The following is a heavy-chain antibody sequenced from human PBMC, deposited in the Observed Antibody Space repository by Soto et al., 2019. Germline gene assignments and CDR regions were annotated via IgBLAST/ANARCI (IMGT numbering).Heavy chain of an antibody. J-gene: IGHJ2*01. CDR1: GFTFRSYG. D-gene: IGHD1-26*01. V-gene: IGHV3-33*01. Sequence: QVQLVESGGGVVQPGMSPRLSCAASGFTFRSYGMHWVRQAPGKGLEWVAVIWYDGSNKYYADSVQGRFTISRDNSKNTLYLQMDSLRAEDTAVYYCARDSWYSGSGGDFDLWGRGTLVTVSS. CDR3: ARDSWYSGSGGDFDL. CDR2: IWYDGSNK.